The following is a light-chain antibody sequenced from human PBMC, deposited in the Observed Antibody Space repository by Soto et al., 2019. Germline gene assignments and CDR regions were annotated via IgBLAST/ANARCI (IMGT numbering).Light chain of an antibody. CDR3: SSYTTTNTQV. CDR1: SSDVGGYNF. Sequence: VLTQPASVSESPGQSVTISCTGTSSDVGGYNFVSWYQQHPGKAPKLIIYDVSDRPPGVSDRFSASKSGNTASLTISGLQAEDEADYYCSSYTTTNTQVFGGGTKLTVL. CDR2: DVS. V-gene: IGLV2-14*01. J-gene: IGLJ2*01.